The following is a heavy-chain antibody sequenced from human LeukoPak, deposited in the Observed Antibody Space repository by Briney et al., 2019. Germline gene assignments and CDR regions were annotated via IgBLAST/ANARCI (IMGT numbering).Heavy chain of an antibody. D-gene: IGHD3-16*01. J-gene: IGHJ4*02. CDR3: ARCPPPMTTLKYYFDY. CDR2: INPNSGGT. CDR1: GYTFTGYY. Sequence: GASVKVSCKASGYTFTGYYMHWVRQAPGQGPEWMGWINPNSGGTNYAQKFLGRVTMTRDTSISTAYMELSRLRSDDTAVYYCARCPPPMTTLKYYFDYWGQGTLVTVSS. V-gene: IGHV1-2*02.